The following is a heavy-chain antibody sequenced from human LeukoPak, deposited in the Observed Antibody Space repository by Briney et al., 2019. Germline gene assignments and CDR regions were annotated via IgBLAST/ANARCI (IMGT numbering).Heavy chain of an antibody. CDR2: IHYSGST. CDR1: GGSISSYY. D-gene: IGHD6-19*01. V-gene: IGHV4-59*01. Sequence: SETLSLTCTVSGGSISSYYWSWIRQPPGKGLEWIGYIHYSGSTNYNPSLKSRVTISVDTSKNQFSLKLSSVTAADTAVYYCARGGQWLGNWFDPWGQGTLVTVSS. J-gene: IGHJ5*02. CDR3: ARGGQWLGNWFDP.